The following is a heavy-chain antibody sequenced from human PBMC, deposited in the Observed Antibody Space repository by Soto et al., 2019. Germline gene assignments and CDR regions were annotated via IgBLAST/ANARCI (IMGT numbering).Heavy chain of an antibody. Sequence: QVQLVQSGAEVKKPGASVKVSCKASGYTFTGYYMHWVRQAPGQGLEWMGWINPNSGGTNYAQKFQGWVTMTRDTSLSTAYMEVSRLRSDDTAVYYCARDAYSGYYLGLGYYYYCGMDVWGQGTTVTVSS. CDR3: ARDAYSGYYLGLGYYYYCGMDV. J-gene: IGHJ6*02. V-gene: IGHV1-2*04. D-gene: IGHD5-12*01. CDR2: INPNSGGT. CDR1: GYTFTGYY.